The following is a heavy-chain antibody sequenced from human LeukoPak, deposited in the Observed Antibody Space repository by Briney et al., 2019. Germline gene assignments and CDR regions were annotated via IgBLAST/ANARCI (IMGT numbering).Heavy chain of an antibody. CDR3: ARVGGNVDY. D-gene: IGHD4-23*01. V-gene: IGHV4-59*01. CDR1: GGSISSYY. CDR2: IYYSGST. Sequence: PSETLSLTCTVSGGSISSYYWSWIWQPPGKGLEWIGYIYYSGSTNYNPSLKSRVTISVDTSKNQFSLKLSSVTAADTAVYYCARVGGNVDYWGQGTLVTVSS. J-gene: IGHJ4*02.